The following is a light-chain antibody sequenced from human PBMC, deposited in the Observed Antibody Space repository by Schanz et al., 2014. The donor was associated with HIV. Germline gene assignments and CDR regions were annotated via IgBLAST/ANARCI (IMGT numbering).Light chain of an antibody. CDR2: GAF. CDR1: QSISNN. V-gene: IGKV3-15*01. J-gene: IGKJ2*01. Sequence: EIVMTQSPATLYVSPGEGATLSCRASQSISNNLAWYQHKTDQAPRLLIYGAFTRATGIPVRFSGCGSGTEFTLTISGLQSEDFALYYGQQYSDWPPPTFGQGTKVESK. CDR3: QQYSDWPPPT.